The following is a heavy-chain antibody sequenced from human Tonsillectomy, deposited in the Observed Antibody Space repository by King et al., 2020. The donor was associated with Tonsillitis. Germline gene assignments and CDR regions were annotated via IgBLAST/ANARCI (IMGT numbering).Heavy chain of an antibody. CDR3: TXXXXXTXXAVAQXXY. D-gene: IGHD6-19*01. V-gene: IGHV3-15*01. CDR1: GFTFSNAW. J-gene: IGHJ4*01. Sequence: VQLVESXGGLIKPGGSLRLSCAASGFTFSNAWMXWVRQAPGKGLEWVGRIKSNTDGGTTDYAAPVKGRFTISRDDSKNTVYLQMNSLKPEDTAVYYXTXXXXXTXXAVAQXXYWXXXTLVTV. CDR2: IKSNTDGGTT.